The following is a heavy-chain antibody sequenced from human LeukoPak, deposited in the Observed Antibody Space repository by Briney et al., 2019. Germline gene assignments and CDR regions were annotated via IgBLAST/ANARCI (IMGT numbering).Heavy chain of an antibody. V-gene: IGHV3-48*03. CDR2: ISFSGSTI. CDR1: GFTFSSYE. CDR3: ARVVLVSGPSYGSESEAADY. J-gene: IGHJ4*02. Sequence: GGSLRLSCAASGFTFSSYEMNWVRQAPGKGLEWVSYISFSGSTIYYADSVRGRFTISRDNPKNSLYLQMNSLRAEDTAVYYCARVVLVSGPSYGSESEAADYWGQGTLVTVSS. D-gene: IGHD3-10*01.